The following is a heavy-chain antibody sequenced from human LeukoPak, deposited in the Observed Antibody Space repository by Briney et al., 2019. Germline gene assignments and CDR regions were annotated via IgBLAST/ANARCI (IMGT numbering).Heavy chain of an antibody. CDR2: IYYSGST. V-gene: IGHV4-59*01. Sequence: PSETLTLTCTVSGGSISSYYWSWIRQPPGKGLEWIGYIYYSGSTNYNPSLKCRVTISVDTSKNQFSLNLNSVTAADTAVYYCARGGPYSSSWHFDPWGQGTLVTVSS. J-gene: IGHJ5*02. CDR3: ARGGPYSSSWHFDP. CDR1: GGSISSYY. D-gene: IGHD6-13*01.